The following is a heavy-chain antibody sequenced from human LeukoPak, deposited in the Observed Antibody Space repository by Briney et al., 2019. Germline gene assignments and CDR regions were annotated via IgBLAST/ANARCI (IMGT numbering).Heavy chain of an antibody. CDR2: IYYSGST. J-gene: IGHJ2*01. D-gene: IGHD3-9*01. CDR3: GGWGPVVLTGYYRLWFFDF. V-gene: IGHV4-59*08. CDR1: GGSISSYY. Sequence: SETLSLTCTVSGGSISSYYWSWIRQPPGKGLEWIGYIYYSGSTNYNPSLKSRVTISVDTSKNQFSLKLSSVTAADTPVYYCGGWGPVVLTGYYRLWFFDFRGRCPLVNFS.